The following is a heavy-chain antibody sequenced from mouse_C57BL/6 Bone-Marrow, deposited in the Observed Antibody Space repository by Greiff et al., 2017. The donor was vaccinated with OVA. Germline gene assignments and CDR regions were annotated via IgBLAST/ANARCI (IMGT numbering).Heavy chain of an antibody. CDR3: ARHPPYDYDAMDY. CDR2: IWSDGST. CDR1: GFSLTSYG. Sequence: VMLVESGPGLVAPSQSLSITCTVSGFSLTSYGVHWVRQPPGKGLEWLVVIWSDGSTTYNSALKSRLSISKDNSKSKVFLKMNSLQTDDTAMYYCARHPPYDYDAMDYWGQGTSVTVSS. J-gene: IGHJ4*01. V-gene: IGHV2-6-1*01.